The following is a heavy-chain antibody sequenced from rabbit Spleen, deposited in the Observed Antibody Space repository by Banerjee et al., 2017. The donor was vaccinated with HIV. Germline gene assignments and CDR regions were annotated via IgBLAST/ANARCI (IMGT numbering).Heavy chain of an antibody. CDR2: INIVNGKS. CDR3: ARDLVAVIGWNFYL. CDR1: GVSLNDKDV. V-gene: IGHV1S45*01. J-gene: IGHJ4*01. D-gene: IGHD1-1*01. Sequence: EQLEESGGGLVKPEGSLTLTCKACGVSLNDKDVMCLVRQAPGKGLEWIACINIVNGKSVYASCAKGRFTMSRTSSTTVTLQMTSLTAADTATYFCARDLVAVIGWNFYLWGPGPLVTVS.